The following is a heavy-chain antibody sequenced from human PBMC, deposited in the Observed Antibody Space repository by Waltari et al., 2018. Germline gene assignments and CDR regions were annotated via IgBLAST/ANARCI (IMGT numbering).Heavy chain of an antibody. CDR2: ISGSGTYI. CDR1: GFAFSNYN. CDR3: ARENLGVIIFHYYFMDV. J-gene: IGHJ6*03. V-gene: IGHV3-21*06. Sequence: EVQLVESGGGLVKPGGSLRLSCAASGFAFSNYNMNGVRQAPGKGLEWVSSISGSGTYIYYSDSVKGRFTISRDNAKNSLFLQMNSLRAEDTAVYYCARENLGVIIFHYYFMDVWGKGTTVTISS. D-gene: IGHD3-3*01.